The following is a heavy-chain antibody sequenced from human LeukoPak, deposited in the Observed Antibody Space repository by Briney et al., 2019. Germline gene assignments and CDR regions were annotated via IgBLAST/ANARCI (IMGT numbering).Heavy chain of an antibody. V-gene: IGHV3-33*06. CDR3: AKDGVGATSLDC. J-gene: IGHJ4*02. D-gene: IGHD1-26*01. CDR2: IWHDGSYE. CDR1: EFTFSRYG. Sequence: GGSLRLSCAASEFTFSRYGMHWVRQAPGKGLEWVAVIWHDGSYEYYADSVKGRFTISRDSSKNTLYLQMNSLRAEDTAVYYCAKDGVGATSLDCWGQGTLVTVSS.